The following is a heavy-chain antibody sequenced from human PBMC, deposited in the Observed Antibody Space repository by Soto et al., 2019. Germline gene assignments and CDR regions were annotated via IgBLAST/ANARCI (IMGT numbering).Heavy chain of an antibody. CDR2: ISSSSSYI. CDR3: ARERPNNWNYFDY. J-gene: IGHJ4*02. CDR1: GFTFSSYS. Sequence: PGGSLRLSXAASGFTFSSYSMNWVRQAPGKGLEWVSSISSSSSYIYYADSVKGRFTISRDNAKNSLYLQMNSLRAEDTAVYYCARERPNNWNYFDYWGQGTLVTVSS. D-gene: IGHD1-20*01. V-gene: IGHV3-21*01.